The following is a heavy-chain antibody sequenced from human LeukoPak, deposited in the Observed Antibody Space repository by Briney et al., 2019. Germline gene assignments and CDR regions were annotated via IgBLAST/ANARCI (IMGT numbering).Heavy chain of an antibody. Sequence: SETLSLTCTVSGVSISSGSYLWNWIRQHPGKGLEWIGHTLYSGGTYYNPSLKSRLTISVDTSKNRLSLKLTSVTAADTAVYYCARDRAGGMDVWGQGTTVTVSS. V-gene: IGHV4-31*03. CDR2: TLYSGGT. CDR3: ARDRAGGMDV. D-gene: IGHD3-10*01. CDR1: GVSISSGSYL. J-gene: IGHJ6*01.